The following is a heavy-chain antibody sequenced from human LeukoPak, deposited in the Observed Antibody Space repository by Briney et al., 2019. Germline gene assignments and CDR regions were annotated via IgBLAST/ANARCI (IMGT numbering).Heavy chain of an antibody. CDR3: ARPGLYGDYHADI. Sequence: SQTLSLTCTASGGSISSGYYYWSWIRQPAGKGLEWIGRIYTSGNTNYNPSLKSRVTISLDTSKNQFSLKLRSVTASDTAVYYCARPGLYGDYHADIWGQGTMVTVSS. D-gene: IGHD4-17*01. CDR2: IYTSGNT. V-gene: IGHV4-61*02. CDR1: GGSISSGYYY. J-gene: IGHJ3*02.